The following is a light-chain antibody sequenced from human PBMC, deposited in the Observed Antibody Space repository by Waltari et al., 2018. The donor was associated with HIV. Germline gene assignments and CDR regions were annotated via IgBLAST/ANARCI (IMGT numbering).Light chain of an antibody. CDR2: AAS. Sequence: DIQLTQSPSSLSTSVGDRVTITCRASQYINIYLIWYQHKPGKAPRLLSYAASTVQGGVTSRCSGSGSGTTFTLTISSLQPEDIATYYCQQSYTIPRSFGGGTKVEIK. CDR1: QYINIY. V-gene: IGKV1-39*01. CDR3: QQSYTIPRS. J-gene: IGKJ4*01.